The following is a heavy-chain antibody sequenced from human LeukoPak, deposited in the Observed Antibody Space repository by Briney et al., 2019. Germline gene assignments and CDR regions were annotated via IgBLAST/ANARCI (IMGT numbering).Heavy chain of an antibody. D-gene: IGHD6-19*01. J-gene: IGHJ5*02. Sequence: SETLSLTCAVYGGSFSGYYWSWIRQPPGKGLEWIGRIYTSGSTNYNPSLKSRVTMSVDTSKNQFSLKLSSVTAADTAVYDCARDAGWYLFWFDPWGQGTLVTVSS. V-gene: IGHV4-59*10. CDR1: GGSFSGYY. CDR2: IYTSGST. CDR3: ARDAGWYLFWFDP.